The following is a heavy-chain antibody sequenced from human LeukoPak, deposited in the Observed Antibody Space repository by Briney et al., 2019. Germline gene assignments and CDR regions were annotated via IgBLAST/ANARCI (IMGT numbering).Heavy chain of an antibody. Sequence: GGSLRLSCAASGFTFSSYGMHWVRQAPGKGLEWVAFIRYDGNNQYYADSVKGRFTTSRDNPKNTLYLHMNSLRAEDTAVYYCAKLISPYDYWGQGTQVLVSS. V-gene: IGHV3-30*02. CDR2: IRYDGNNQ. CDR3: AKLISPYDY. J-gene: IGHJ4*02. CDR1: GFTFSSYG.